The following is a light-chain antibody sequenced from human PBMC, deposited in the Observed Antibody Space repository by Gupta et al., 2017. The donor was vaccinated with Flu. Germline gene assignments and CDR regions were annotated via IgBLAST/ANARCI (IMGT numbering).Light chain of an antibody. J-gene: IGLJ2*01. CDR2: DVS. Sequence: QSALTQPASVSGSPGQSMTIPCTGPSSDVADYNYVSWYQQHPGKAPKLMIYDVSYRPSGGSNRFSGSKSGNTASLTISGLQAEDEADYYCSSYTSNNTLDVIFGGGTKLTVL. V-gene: IGLV2-14*03. CDR3: SSYTSNNTLDVI. CDR1: SSDVADYNY.